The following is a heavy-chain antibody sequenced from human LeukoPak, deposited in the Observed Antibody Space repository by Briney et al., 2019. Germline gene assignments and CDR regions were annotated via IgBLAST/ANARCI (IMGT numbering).Heavy chain of an antibody. CDR1: GFTFSDCY. J-gene: IGHJ4*02. CDR2: IGGSGADT. CDR3: ARLFAPFCGNDCGQFDY. V-gene: IGHV3-11*03. D-gene: IGHD2-21*02. Sequence: AGGSLRLSCAASGFTFSDCYMSWFRQAPGKGLEWLSYIGGSGADTNYADSVKGRFTISRDNSKNTLYLQMNSLRAEDTAVYYCARLFAPFCGNDCGQFDYWGQGTLVTVSS.